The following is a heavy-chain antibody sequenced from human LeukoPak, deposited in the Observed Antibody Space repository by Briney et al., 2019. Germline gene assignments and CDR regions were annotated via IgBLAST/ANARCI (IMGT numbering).Heavy chain of an antibody. J-gene: IGHJ4*02. CDR3: AKVFYSYGFQYYFDY. CDR2: IWYDGSNK. CDR1: GFSFSSYG. V-gene: IGHV3-30*02. D-gene: IGHD5-18*01. Sequence: AGGSLRLSCAVSGFSFSSYGMHWVRQAPGKGLEWVAVIWYDGSNKYYADSVKGRFTISRDNSKNTLYLQMNSLRAEDTAVYYCAKVFYSYGFQYYFDYWGQGTLVTVSS.